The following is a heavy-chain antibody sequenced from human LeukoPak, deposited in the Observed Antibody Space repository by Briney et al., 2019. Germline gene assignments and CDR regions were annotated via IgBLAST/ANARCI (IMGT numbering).Heavy chain of an antibody. CDR3: HHIATPGNFDY. CDR1: GFTFSSYA. J-gene: IGHJ4*02. D-gene: IGHD6-13*01. Sequence: PGGSLRLSCAASGFTFSSYAIHWVRQAPGKGLEWVAVISYDGSNKYYADSVKGRFTISRDNSKNTLYLQMNSLRAEDTAVYYCHHIATPGNFDYWGQGTLVTVSS. V-gene: IGHV3-30*04. CDR2: ISYDGSNK.